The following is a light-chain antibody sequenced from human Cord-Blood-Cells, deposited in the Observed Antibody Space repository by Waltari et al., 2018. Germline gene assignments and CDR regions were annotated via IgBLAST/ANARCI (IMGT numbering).Light chain of an antibody. Sequence: DIQMTQSPSYLSASVGDRVTITCRASQSISSYLNWYQQKPGKAPKLLIYAASSLQSGVPSRFSGSGSGTDFTLTISSLQPEDFATYYCQQSYSTPITLGKGHDWRLN. CDR3: QQSYSTPIT. V-gene: IGKV1-39*01. J-gene: IGKJ5*01. CDR2: AAS. CDR1: QSISSY.